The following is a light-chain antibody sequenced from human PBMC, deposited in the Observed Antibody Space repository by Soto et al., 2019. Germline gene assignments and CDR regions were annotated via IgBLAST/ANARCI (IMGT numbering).Light chain of an antibody. CDR1: SRDVGGYNY. J-gene: IGLJ1*01. V-gene: IGLV2-14*03. CDR2: DVS. Sequence: QSALTQPASVSGSPGQSITISCTGTSRDVGGYNYVSWYQHHPGKAPKLMIFDVSNRPSGVSNRFSGSKSGNTASLTISGLQPEDEADYYCSSYTTSNTRQIVFGTGTKLTV. CDR3: SSYTTSNTRQIV.